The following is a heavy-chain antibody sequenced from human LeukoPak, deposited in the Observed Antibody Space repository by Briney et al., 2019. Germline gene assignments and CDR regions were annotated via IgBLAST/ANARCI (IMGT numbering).Heavy chain of an antibody. J-gene: IGHJ4*02. CDR1: GFAFSSQA. CDR2: ISDSGSIT. V-gene: IGHV3-23*01. D-gene: IGHD6-19*01. Sequence: GGSLRLSCAASGFAFSSQAMGWVRQAPGKGLEWVSVISDSGSITYYADSVKGRFTISRDNSKNTLFLQMNSPRAEDTAVYYCAKDARRTSGWYFFGYWGQGTLVTVSS. CDR3: AKDARRTSGWYFFGY.